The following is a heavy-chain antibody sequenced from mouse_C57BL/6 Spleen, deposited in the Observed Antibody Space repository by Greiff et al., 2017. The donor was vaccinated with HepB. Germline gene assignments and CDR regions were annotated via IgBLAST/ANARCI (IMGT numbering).Heavy chain of an antibody. CDR2: INPNYGTT. V-gene: IGHV1-39*01. CDR3: ARGNTGAERDFDV. D-gene: IGHD2-1*01. J-gene: IGHJ1*03. Sequence: EVKLVESGPELVKPGASVKISCKASGYSFTDYNMNWVKQSNGKSLEWIGVINPNYGTTNYNQKFKGKATLTVDQSTSTAYLQINSLTSEDSAFYYCARGNTGAERDFDVWGTGTTVTVSS. CDR1: GYSFTDYN.